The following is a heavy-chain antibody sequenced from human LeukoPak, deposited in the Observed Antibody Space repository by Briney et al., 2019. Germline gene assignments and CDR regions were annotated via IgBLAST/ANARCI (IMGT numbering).Heavy chain of an antibody. D-gene: IGHD3-9*01. CDR1: GGTFSSYA. V-gene: IGHV1-69*04. Sequence: SVKVSCKASGGTFSSYAISWVRQAPGQGLEWMGRIIPILGIANYAQKFQGRVTITADKSTSTAYMELSSLRSEDTAVYYCARDPHYDILTGYLDYWGQGTLVTVSS. CDR2: IIPILGIA. J-gene: IGHJ4*02. CDR3: ARDPHYDILTGYLDY.